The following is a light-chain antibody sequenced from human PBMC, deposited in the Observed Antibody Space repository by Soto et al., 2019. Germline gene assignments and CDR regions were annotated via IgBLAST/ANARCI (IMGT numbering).Light chain of an antibody. V-gene: IGLV1-36*01. CDR2: YDD. Sequence: QSVLTQPPSVSEAPRQRVTISCSGSSSNIGNNAVNWYQQLPGKAPKLLIYYDDLLPSGVSDRFSGSKSGTSASLAISGLQSEDEADYCCAAWDDSLNGYVFGTGTKLTVL. CDR3: AAWDDSLNGYV. CDR1: SSNIGNNA. J-gene: IGLJ1*01.